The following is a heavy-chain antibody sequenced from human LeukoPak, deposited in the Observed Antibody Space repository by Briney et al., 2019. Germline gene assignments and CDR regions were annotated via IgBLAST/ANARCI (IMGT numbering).Heavy chain of an antibody. CDR1: GFTFSSYA. Sequence: PRGSLRLSCAASGFTFSSYAVSWVRQTPGKGLEWVSSISYSGGSTHYADSVKGRFTISRDNSKNTLYLQMNSLRAEDTAVYYCVKSGSGSYYNPDFDYWGQGTLVTVSS. D-gene: IGHD3-10*01. V-gene: IGHV3-23*01. J-gene: IGHJ4*02. CDR2: ISYSGGST. CDR3: VKSGSGSYYNPDFDY.